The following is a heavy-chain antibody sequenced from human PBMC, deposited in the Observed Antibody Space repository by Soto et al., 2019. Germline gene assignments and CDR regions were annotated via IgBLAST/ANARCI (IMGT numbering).Heavy chain of an antibody. CDR3: ARIVPRLYNGMDV. CDR2: IWYDGSKK. CDR1: GFTFSSYG. V-gene: IGHV3-33*01. J-gene: IGHJ6*02. Sequence: GGSLRLSCAASGFTFSSYGMHWVRQAPVKGLEWVALIWYDGSKKYYAESVKSRFTISRDSSKNTLYLEMDSLRAEDTAVYYCARIVPRLYNGMDVWGQGTTVTVSS. D-gene: IGHD6-6*01.